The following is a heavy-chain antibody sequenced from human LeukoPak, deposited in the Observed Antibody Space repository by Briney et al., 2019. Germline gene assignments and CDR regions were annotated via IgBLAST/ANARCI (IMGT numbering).Heavy chain of an antibody. D-gene: IGHD2-15*01. Sequence: SETLSLTCTVSGGSISSYYWSWIRQPPGKGLEWIGYIHDSGSTNYNPSLKSRVTISVNTSKNRFSLKLSSVTAADTAVYYCARDRREQYCSGGSCYSALGFFDYWGQGTLVTVSS. CDR3: ARDRREQYCSGGSCYSALGFFDY. J-gene: IGHJ4*02. CDR1: GGSISSYY. V-gene: IGHV4-59*01. CDR2: IHDSGST.